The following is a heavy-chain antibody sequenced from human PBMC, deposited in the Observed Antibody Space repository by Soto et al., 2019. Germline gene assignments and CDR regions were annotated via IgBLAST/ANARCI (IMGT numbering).Heavy chain of an antibody. CDR2: ISGSGGST. V-gene: IGHV3-23*01. J-gene: IGHJ4*02. Sequence: GGSLRLSCAVSGFTFSSYAMSWVRQAPGKGLEWVSGISGSGGSTYSADSVKGRFTISRDNSKNTLYLQMNSLRAEDTAVYYCAKDRKSGSGWYWDYRGQRTLVTVSS. CDR3: AKDRKSGSGWYWDY. D-gene: IGHD6-19*01. CDR1: GFTFSSYA.